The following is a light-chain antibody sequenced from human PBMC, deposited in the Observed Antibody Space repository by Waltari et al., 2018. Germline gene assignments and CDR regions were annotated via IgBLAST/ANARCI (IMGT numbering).Light chain of an antibody. J-gene: IGKJ1*01. V-gene: IGKV3-20*01. CDR2: GAS. Sequence: EIVLTQSPGTLSLSPGERATLSCRASQSVSSSYLAGYQQKPCQAPRRLISGASSRATGIPDRFRGSGSGTDFTLTISRLEPEEFAVYYCQQYGSSQTFGQGTKVEIK. CDR1: QSVSSSY. CDR3: QQYGSSQT.